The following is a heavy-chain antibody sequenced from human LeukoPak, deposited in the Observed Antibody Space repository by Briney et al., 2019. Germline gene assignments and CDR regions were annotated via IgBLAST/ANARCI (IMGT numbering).Heavy chain of an antibody. CDR2: ISSSSSYI. D-gene: IGHD3-22*01. CDR1: GFTFSSYA. Sequence: PGGSLRLSCAASGFTFSSYAMHWVRQAPGKGLEWVSSISSSSSYIYYADSVKGRFTISRDNAKNSLYLQMNSLRAEDTAVYYCAREPNYYDSSGYPDYWGQGTLVTVSS. J-gene: IGHJ4*02. V-gene: IGHV3-21*01. CDR3: AREPNYYDSSGYPDY.